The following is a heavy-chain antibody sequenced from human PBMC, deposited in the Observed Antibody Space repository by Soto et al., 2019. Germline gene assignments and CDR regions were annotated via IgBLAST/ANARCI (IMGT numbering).Heavy chain of an antibody. CDR1: GDSVSSNSAA. D-gene: IGHD1-7*01. CDR3: ARAQVKLELPYVFGALDKNYYYGMDV. Sequence: QSQTLSLTCAISGDSVSSNSAAWNWIRQSPSRGLEWLGRTYYRSKWYNDYAVSVKSRITINPDTSKNQFSLQLNSVTPEDTAVYYCARAQVKLELPYVFGALDKNYYYGMDVWGQGTTVTVSS. CDR2: TYYRSKWYN. J-gene: IGHJ6*02. V-gene: IGHV6-1*01.